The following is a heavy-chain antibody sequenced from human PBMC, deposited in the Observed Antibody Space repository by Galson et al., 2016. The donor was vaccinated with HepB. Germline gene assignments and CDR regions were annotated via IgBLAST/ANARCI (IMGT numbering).Heavy chain of an antibody. Sequence: SLRLSCAASGFTFSNYAMHWVRQAPGKGLGWVAIISYDGSNKYYADSVKGRFTISRDNSKNTLYLRMNILRAEDTAVYYCARDPLRYGDRHFDYWGQGTLVTVSS. CDR1: GFTFSNYA. D-gene: IGHD4-17*01. V-gene: IGHV3-30-3*01. CDR3: ARDPLRYGDRHFDY. J-gene: IGHJ4*02. CDR2: ISYDGSNK.